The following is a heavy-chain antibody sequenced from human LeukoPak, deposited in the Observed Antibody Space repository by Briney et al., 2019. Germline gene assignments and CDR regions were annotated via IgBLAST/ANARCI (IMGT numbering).Heavy chain of an antibody. J-gene: IGHJ5*02. CDR3: ARELLTPLNCFDP. CDR1: GGSISSSNFY. Sequence: PSETLSLTCTVSGGSISSSNFYWGWIRQPPGKGLEWIGYIYYSGSTNYSPSLESRVTISVDASKNQFSLKLRSVTAADTAVYYCARELLTPLNCFDPWGQGTLVTVSS. V-gene: IGHV4-61*05. D-gene: IGHD1-26*01. CDR2: IYYSGST.